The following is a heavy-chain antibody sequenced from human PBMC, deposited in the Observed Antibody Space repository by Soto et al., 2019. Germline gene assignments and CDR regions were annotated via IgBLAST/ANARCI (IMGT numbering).Heavy chain of an antibody. D-gene: IGHD2-21*02. V-gene: IGHV1-46*01. CDR1: GYTFTSYY. CDR3: ARGDYCGGDYYYSYGMDV. Sequence: ASVKVSCKASGYTFTSYYMHWVRQAPGQGLEWMGIINPSGGSTSYAQKFQGRVTMTRDTSTGTVYMELSSLRSEDTAVYYCARGDYCGGDYYYSYGMDVWGQGTTVTVSS. J-gene: IGHJ6*02. CDR2: INPSGGST.